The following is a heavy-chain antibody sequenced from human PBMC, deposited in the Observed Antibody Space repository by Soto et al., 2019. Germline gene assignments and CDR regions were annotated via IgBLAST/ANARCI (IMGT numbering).Heavy chain of an antibody. D-gene: IGHD2-2*01. J-gene: IGHJ3*02. CDR1: GFTFSNYA. V-gene: IGHV3-23*01. CDR3: TKHLPSKKNQRRWADAFHI. CDR2: VTGRSSST. Sequence: EVRLLESGGGLVQPGGSLRLSCVASGFTFSNYAMSWVRQAPGKGLEWVSVVTGRSSSTYYADSVEGRFIISRDNSRNTLFLQMNSLGAEDTAVYYCTKHLPSKKNQRRWADAFHIWGQGTIHTVSS.